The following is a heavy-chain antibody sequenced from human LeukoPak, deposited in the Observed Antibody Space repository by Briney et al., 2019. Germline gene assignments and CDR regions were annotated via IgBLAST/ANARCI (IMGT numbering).Heavy chain of an antibody. CDR1: GFTFSTYE. CDR2: IGNSSNTI. Sequence: PGGSLRLSCAASGFTFSTYEMNWVRQSPGKALVWFAYIGNSSNTIYYADSVKGRFTISRDNAKNSLYLQMNSLRAEDTAVYYCARADLAVVPVFDYWGQGTLVTVSS. J-gene: IGHJ4*02. V-gene: IGHV3-48*03. D-gene: IGHD6-19*01. CDR3: ARADLAVVPVFDY.